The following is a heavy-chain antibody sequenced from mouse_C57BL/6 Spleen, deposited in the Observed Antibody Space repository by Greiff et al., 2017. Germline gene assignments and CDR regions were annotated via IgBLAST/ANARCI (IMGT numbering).Heavy chain of an antibody. CDR1: GYAFSSSW. CDR3: AKDYYGSTMDY. D-gene: IGHD1-1*01. J-gene: IGHJ4*01. Sequence: VQLQQSGPELVKPGASVKISCKASGYAFSSSWMNWVKQRPGKGLEWIGRIYPGDGDTNYNGKFKGKATLTADKSSSTAYMQLSSLTSEDSAVYFCAKDYYGSTMDYLGQGTSVTVSS. V-gene: IGHV1-82*01. CDR2: IYPGDGDT.